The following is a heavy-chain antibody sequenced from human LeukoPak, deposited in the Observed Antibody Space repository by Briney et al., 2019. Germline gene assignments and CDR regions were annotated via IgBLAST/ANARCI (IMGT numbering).Heavy chain of an antibody. CDR3: ARGVAGYDFWSGSEY. Sequence: QPGGSLRLPCAASGFPFSSHAMSWVRQAPGKGLEWVLAFSGSGGSPYYADSVKGRFTFSRDNAKNTLYLQMSSLRAEDTAVYYCARGVAGYDFWSGSEYWGQGTVVTVSS. J-gene: IGHJ4*02. CDR1: GFPFSSHA. CDR2: FSGSGGSP. V-gene: IGHV3-23*01. D-gene: IGHD3-3*01.